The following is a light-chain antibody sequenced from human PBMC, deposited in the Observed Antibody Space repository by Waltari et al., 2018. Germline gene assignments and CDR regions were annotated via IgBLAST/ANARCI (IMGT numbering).Light chain of an antibody. CDR1: SSDVGSYNL. CDR3: CSYAGSSTFVV. V-gene: IGLV2-23*03. CDR2: EGS. Sequence: QSALTQPASVSGSPGQSITISCTGTSSDVGSYNLVSWYQQHPGKAPKLMIYEGSKRPSGVSNRFSGSKSGNTASLTSSGLQAEDEADYYCCSYAGSSTFVVVGGGTKLTVL. J-gene: IGLJ2*01.